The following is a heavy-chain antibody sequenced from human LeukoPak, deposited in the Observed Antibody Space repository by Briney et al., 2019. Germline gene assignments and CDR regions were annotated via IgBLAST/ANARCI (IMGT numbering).Heavy chain of an antibody. CDR3: TRVHLVIYGSDYLDY. Sequence: PGGSLRLSCVASGFTFTDHPMNWVRQAPGKGLGWISYIGGDGIAFYADSVKGRFTASKDDARKSMYLQMNSLRVEDTAVYYCTRVHLVIYGSDYLDYWGQGTLVTVSS. CDR1: GFTFTDHP. J-gene: IGHJ4*02. D-gene: IGHD3-10*01. V-gene: IGHV3-69-1*01. CDR2: IGGDGIA.